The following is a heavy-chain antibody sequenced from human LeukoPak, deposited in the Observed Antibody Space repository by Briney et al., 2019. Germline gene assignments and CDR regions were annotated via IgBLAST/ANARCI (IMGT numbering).Heavy chain of an antibody. CDR2: IKQDGSEK. V-gene: IGHV3-7*01. D-gene: IGHD3-22*01. CDR1: GFTFSSYW. J-gene: IGHJ3*02. CDR3: ARVSRDRAFDI. Sequence: GGSLRLSCAASGFTFSSYWMTWVRQAPWKGLEWVAIIKQDGSEKYYVDSVKGRFTISRDNAKNSLYLQMNSLRAEDTAVYYCARVSRDRAFDIWGQGTMVTVSS.